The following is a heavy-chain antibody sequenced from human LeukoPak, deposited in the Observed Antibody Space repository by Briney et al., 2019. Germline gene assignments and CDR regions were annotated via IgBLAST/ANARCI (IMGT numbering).Heavy chain of an antibody. J-gene: IGHJ4*02. V-gene: IGHV3-48*04. CDR1: GFTFSSYS. Sequence: GGSLRLSCAASGFTFSSYSMNWVRQAPGKGLEWVSYISSSSSTIYYADSVKGRFTISRDNAKNSLYLQMNSLRAEDTAVYYCARVVVRGVINYWGQGTLVTVSS. D-gene: IGHD3-10*01. CDR3: ARVVVRGVINY. CDR2: ISSSSSTI.